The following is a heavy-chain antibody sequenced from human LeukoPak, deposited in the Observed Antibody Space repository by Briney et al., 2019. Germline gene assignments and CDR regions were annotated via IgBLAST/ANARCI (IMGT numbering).Heavy chain of an antibody. CDR2: ISYDGSNK. V-gene: IGHV3-30-3*01. J-gene: IGHJ4*02. CDR3: ARGVAVRGVTDFDY. Sequence: GGSLRLSCAASGFTFSSYAMHWARQAPGKGLEWVAVISYDGSNKYYADSVKGRFTISRDNSKNTLYLQMNSLRAEDTAVYYCARGVAVRGVTDFDYWGQGTLVTVSS. CDR1: GFTFSSYA. D-gene: IGHD3-10*01.